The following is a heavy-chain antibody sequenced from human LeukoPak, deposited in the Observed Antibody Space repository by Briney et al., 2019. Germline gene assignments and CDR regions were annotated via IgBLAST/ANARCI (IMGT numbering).Heavy chain of an antibody. J-gene: IGHJ5*02. CDR3: ARGGAIVVGPAAPKMGFDP. D-gene: IGHD2-2*01. CDR2: IYTSGST. Sequence: SETLSLTCTVSGGSISSYYWSWIRQPAGKGLEWIGRIYTSGSTNYNPSLKSRVTMSVDTSKNQFSLKLSSVTAADTAVYYCARGGAIVVGPAAPKMGFDPWGQGTLVTVSS. V-gene: IGHV4-4*07. CDR1: GGSISSYY.